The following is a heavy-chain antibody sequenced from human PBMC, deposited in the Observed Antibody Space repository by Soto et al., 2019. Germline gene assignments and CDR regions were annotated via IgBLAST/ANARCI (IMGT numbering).Heavy chain of an antibody. CDR2: INSDGSST. V-gene: IGHV3-74*01. CDR1: GFTFSSYW. Sequence: GSLRLSCAASGFTFSSYWMHWVRQAPGKGLVWVSRINSDGSSTSYADSVKGRFTISRDNAKNTLYLQMNSLRAEDTAVYYCTLQHYYYYGMDVWGQGTTVTVSS. CDR3: TLQHYYYYGMDV. J-gene: IGHJ6*02.